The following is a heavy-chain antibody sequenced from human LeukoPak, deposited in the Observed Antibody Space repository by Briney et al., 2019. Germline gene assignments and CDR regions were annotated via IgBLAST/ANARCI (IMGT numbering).Heavy chain of an antibody. V-gene: IGHV3-9*01. CDR2: ISWNSGSI. D-gene: IGHD6-13*01. CDR3: AKHDQSIAAAGTLDY. Sequence: GGSLRLSCAASGFTFDDYAMHWVRQAPGKGLEWVSGISWNSGSIGYADSVKGRFTISGDNAKNTLYLQMNSLRAEDTALYYCAKHDQSIAAAGTLDYWGQGTLVTVSS. J-gene: IGHJ4*02. CDR1: GFTFDDYA.